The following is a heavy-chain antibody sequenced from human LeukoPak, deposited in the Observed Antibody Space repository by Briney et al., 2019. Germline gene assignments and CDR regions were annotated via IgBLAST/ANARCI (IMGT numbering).Heavy chain of an antibody. Sequence: GGALRLSCAASGFNFSTYGMHWIRQAPGKGLEWVAVILHDGSNEYYADSVKGRFTISRDDSTNAVDLQKNSLRAEHTGVYYCVKGQRRNSYDLGSYNHYLDNWGQGTLVTVSS. CDR2: ILHDGSNE. CDR1: GFNFSTYG. D-gene: IGHD3-10*01. J-gene: IGHJ4*02. CDR3: VKGQRRNSYDLGSYNHYLDN. V-gene: IGHV3-30*18.